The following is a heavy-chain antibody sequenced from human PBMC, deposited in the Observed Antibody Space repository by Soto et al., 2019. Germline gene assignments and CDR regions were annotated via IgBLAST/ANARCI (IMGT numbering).Heavy chain of an antibody. Sequence: ASVKVSCKASGYTFTSYGISWVRQAPGQGLEWMGWISAYNGNTNYAQKLQGRVTMTTDTSTSTAYMELRSLRSDDTAVYYCARVVPPLLDTVTTIDYWGQGTLVTVSS. CDR2: ISAYNGNT. CDR3: ARVVPPLLDTVTTIDY. CDR1: GYTFTSYG. V-gene: IGHV1-18*01. J-gene: IGHJ4*02. D-gene: IGHD4-17*01.